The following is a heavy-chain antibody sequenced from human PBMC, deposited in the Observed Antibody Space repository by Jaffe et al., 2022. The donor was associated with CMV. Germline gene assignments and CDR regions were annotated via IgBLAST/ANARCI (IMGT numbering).Heavy chain of an antibody. CDR2: IYPGDSDT. CDR1: GYSFTSYW. V-gene: IGHV5-51*01. J-gene: IGHJ6*03. D-gene: IGHD2-21*02. Sequence: EVQLVQSGAEVKKPGESLKISCKGSGYSFTSYWIGWVRQMPGKGLEWMGIIYPGDSDTRYSPSFQGQVTISADKSISTAYLQWSSLKASDTAMYYCARQGGVTAIPNYYYYYMDVWGKGTTVTVSS. CDR3: ARQGGVTAIPNYYYYYMDV.